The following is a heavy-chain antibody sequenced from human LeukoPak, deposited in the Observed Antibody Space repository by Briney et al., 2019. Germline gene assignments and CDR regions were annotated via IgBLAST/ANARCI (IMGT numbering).Heavy chain of an antibody. D-gene: IGHD3-22*01. CDR2: IIPILGIA. J-gene: IGHJ4*02. V-gene: IGHV1-69*04. CDR1: GGTFSSYA. CDR3: ARVTSSYDSSGYRPFDY. Sequence: SVKVSCKASGGTFSSYAISWVRPAPAQGLAWMGRIIPILGIANYAQKFQGRVTITADKSTSTAYMELSSLRSEDTAVYYCARVTSSYDSSGYRPFDYWGQGTLVTVSS.